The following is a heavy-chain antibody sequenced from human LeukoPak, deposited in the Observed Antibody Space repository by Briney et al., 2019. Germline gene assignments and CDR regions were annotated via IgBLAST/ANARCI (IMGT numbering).Heavy chain of an antibody. V-gene: IGHV3-23*01. CDR3: AKPMHSSPAPKRYFDS. CDR1: GFTFSSYA. D-gene: IGHD2-2*01. Sequence: GGSLRLSCAASGFTFSSYAMSWVRQAPGKGLEWVSAISGGGDNTYYADSVKGRFTISRDNSKSTLYLQMNSLRVEDTAVYYCAKPMHSSPAPKRYFDSWGPGTPVTVSS. J-gene: IGHJ4*02. CDR2: ISGGGDNT.